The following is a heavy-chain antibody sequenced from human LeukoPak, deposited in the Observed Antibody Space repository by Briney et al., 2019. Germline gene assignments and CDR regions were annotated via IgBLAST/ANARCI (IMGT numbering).Heavy chain of an antibody. V-gene: IGHV1-2*02. Sequence: ASVKVSCKASGSTFTAYYIHWVRQAPGQGLEWMGWINPNTGGTYYAQKFQGRVTMTRDTSISTAYMELSRLTSDDTAVHFRASREIGGGNSNFDYWGQGTLVTVSS. CDR1: GSTFTAYY. CDR3: ASREIGGGNSNFDY. CDR2: INPNTGGT. D-gene: IGHD1-26*01. J-gene: IGHJ4*02.